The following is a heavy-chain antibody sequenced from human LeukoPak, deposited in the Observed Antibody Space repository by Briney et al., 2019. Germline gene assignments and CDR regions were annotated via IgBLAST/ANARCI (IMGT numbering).Heavy chain of an antibody. CDR3: ANSLSDCSGGRCYPWGFLYYGMDV. CDR1: RFTFSSYG. J-gene: IGHJ6*02. D-gene: IGHD2-15*01. CDR2: ISHDGGKK. Sequence: GRSLRLFCATSRFTFSSYGIHWVRQAPGKGLEWVAVISHDGGKKYYGDSVKGRFTISRDNSKNTLFLQMNSLRIEDTAVYYCANSLSDCSGGRCYPWGFLYYGMDVWGHGTTVTVSS. V-gene: IGHV3-30*18.